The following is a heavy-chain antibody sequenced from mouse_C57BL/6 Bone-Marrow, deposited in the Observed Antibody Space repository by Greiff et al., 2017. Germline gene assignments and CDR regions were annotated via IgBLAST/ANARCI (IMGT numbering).Heavy chain of an antibody. D-gene: IGHD2-4*01. J-gene: IGHJ4*01. CDR1: GFNIKDDY. Sequence: EVKLQESGAELVRPGASVKLSCTASGFNIKDDYMHWVKQRPEQGLEWIGWIDPENGDTEYDSKFQGKATITADTSSNTSYLQLSSLTSEDTAVYYGTTYDYGGGYAMDYWGQGTSVTVSS. V-gene: IGHV14-4*01. CDR3: TTYDYGGGYAMDY. CDR2: IDPENGDT.